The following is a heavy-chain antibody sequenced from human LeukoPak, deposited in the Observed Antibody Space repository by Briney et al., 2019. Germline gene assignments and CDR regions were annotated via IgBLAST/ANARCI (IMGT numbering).Heavy chain of an antibody. CDR2: ITSNGGTT. D-gene: IGHD2-2*01. CDR3: AREAKDIVVVPAAIDYYYYYMDV. J-gene: IGHJ6*03. CDR1: GLPFSSYA. Sequence: GGSLRLSCAASGLPFSSYAIHWVRQAPGKGLEYVSAITSNGGTTYYANSVKGRFTISRDNSKNTVYLQMGSLRAEDTAVYYCAREAKDIVVVPAAIDYYYYYMDVWGKGTTVTVSS. V-gene: IGHV3-64*01.